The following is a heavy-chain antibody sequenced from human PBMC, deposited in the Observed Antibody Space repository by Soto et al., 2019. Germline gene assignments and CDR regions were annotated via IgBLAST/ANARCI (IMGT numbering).Heavy chain of an antibody. J-gene: IGHJ4*02. CDR2: INHSGST. CDR3: ARGPRVFGVVMKAYYFDY. Sequence: SETLSLTCAVYGGCFSGYYWGWIRQPPGKGLEWIGEINHSGSTNYNPSLKSRVTISVDTSKNQFSLKLSSVTAADTAVYYCARGPRVFGVVMKAYYFDYWGQGTLVTVSS. V-gene: IGHV4-34*01. CDR1: GGCFSGYY. D-gene: IGHD3-3*01.